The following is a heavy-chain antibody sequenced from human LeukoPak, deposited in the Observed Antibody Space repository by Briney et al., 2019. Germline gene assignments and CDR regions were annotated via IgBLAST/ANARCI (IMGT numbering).Heavy chain of an antibody. J-gene: IGHJ4*02. Sequence: GGSLRLSCAASGFTFSSYSMNWVRQAPGKGLEWVSYISSSSTIYYADSVKGRFTISRDNAKNSLYLQMNSLRAEDTAVYYCARDYGDYGGDYFDYWGQGTLVTVSS. CDR3: ARDYGDYGGDYFDY. CDR2: ISSSSTI. CDR1: GFTFSSYS. D-gene: IGHD4-17*01. V-gene: IGHV3-48*01.